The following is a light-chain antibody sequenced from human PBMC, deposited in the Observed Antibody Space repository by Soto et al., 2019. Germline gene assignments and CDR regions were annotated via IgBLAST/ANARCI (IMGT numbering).Light chain of an antibody. CDR3: QSYDSSREV. Sequence: QSVLTQPPSVSGAPGQRVTISCTGSSSNIGAGYDVHWYQQLPGTAPKLTIYGNSNRPSGVPDRFSGSKSGTSASLAIPGLQAEDEADYYCQSYDSSREVFGTGTKLTVL. V-gene: IGLV1-40*01. CDR2: GNS. CDR1: SSNIGAGYD. J-gene: IGLJ1*01.